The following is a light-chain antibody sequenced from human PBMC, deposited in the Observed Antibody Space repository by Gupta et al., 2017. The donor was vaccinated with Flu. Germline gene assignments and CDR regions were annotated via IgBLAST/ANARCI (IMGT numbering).Light chain of an antibody. CDR2: EVI. CDR3: SSDTSSNSLE. CDR1: SSDVGGYNY. J-gene: IGLJ3*02. Sequence: QPASVSGSPGQSITISCTGTSSDVGGYNYVSWYQHHPGKAPKLMIYEVINRPSGVSNRFSGSKSGNTASLTISGLQAEDEADYYCSSDTSSNSLEFGGGTKLTVL. V-gene: IGLV2-14*01.